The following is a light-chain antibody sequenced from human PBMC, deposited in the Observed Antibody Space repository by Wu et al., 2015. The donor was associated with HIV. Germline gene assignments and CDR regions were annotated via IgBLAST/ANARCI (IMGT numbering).Light chain of an antibody. CDR2: GAS. V-gene: IGKV3-15*01. Sequence: MVMTQSPDTLAVSPGESATLSCRASQSVTSDLAWYQVKPGQAPRLLIYGASTRATGVPARFIGSGSGTEFTLTINNMQSEDFAVYYCHQYNNWPPWTFGQGTKVEIK. CDR3: HQYNNWPPWT. J-gene: IGKJ1*01. CDR1: QSVTSD.